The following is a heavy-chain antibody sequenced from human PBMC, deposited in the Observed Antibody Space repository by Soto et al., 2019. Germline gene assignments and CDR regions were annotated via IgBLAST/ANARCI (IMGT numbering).Heavy chain of an antibody. CDR2: IIPIFGTA. Sequence: ASVKVSCKASGGTFSSYAISWVRQAPGQGLEWMGGIIPIFGTANYAQKFQGRVTITADESTSTAYMELSSLRSEDTAVYYCARDGRDIAAADPYNRFDPWGQGTLVTVSS. D-gene: IGHD6-13*01. CDR1: GGTFSSYA. J-gene: IGHJ5*02. V-gene: IGHV1-69*13. CDR3: ARDGRDIAAADPYNRFDP.